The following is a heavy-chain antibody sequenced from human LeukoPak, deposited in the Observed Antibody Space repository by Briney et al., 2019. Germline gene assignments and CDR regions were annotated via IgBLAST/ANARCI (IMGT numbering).Heavy chain of an antibody. CDR1: GFTFSTYA. J-gene: IGHJ4*02. CDR2: ISGSGGST. Sequence: GGSLRLSCAASGFTFSTYAMSWVRLAPGKGLEWVSTISGSGGSTYYADSVKGRFTISRDNSKNTLYLQMNSLRAEDTGIYYCAKVQDYDILTGYYIAGGNFDYWGQGTLVTVSS. V-gene: IGHV3-23*01. D-gene: IGHD3-9*01. CDR3: AKVQDYDILTGYYIAGGNFDY.